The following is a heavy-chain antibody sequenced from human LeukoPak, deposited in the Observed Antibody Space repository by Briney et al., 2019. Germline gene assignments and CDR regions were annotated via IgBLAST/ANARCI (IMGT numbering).Heavy chain of an antibody. CDR2: IYTSGST. CDR1: GGSISSYY. J-gene: IGHJ6*02. V-gene: IGHV4-4*07. Sequence: SETLSLTCTVSGGSISSYYWSWIRQPAGKGLEWIGRIYTSGSTNYNPSLKSRVTMSVDTSKNQFSLKLSSVTAADTAVYYCARMVLLWFGRPYYYYGMDVWGQGTTVTVSS. CDR3: ARMVLLWFGRPYYYYGMDV. D-gene: IGHD3-10*01.